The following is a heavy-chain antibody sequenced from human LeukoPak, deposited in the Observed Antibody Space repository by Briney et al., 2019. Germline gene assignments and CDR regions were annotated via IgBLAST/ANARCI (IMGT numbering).Heavy chain of an antibody. CDR3: ARRVGGTPDY. V-gene: IGHV3-23*01. CDR2: IGGDGGST. Sequence: GGSLRLSCAASGFTFSTDVMTWVRQAPGKGLEWVSAIGGDGGSTDYADSVRGRFTISRDNSKNTLFLQMNSLRAEDTALYYCARRVGGTPDYWGRGTLVTVSS. CDR1: GFTFSTDV. J-gene: IGHJ4*02. D-gene: IGHD6-19*01.